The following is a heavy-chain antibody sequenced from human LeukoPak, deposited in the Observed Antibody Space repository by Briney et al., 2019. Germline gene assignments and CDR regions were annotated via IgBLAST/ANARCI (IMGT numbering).Heavy chain of an antibody. D-gene: IGHD6-13*01. Sequence: ASVKVSCKASGYTFTSYGISWVRQAPGQGLEWMGWISAYNGNTNYAQKLQGRVTMTTDTSTSTAYMELRSLRSDDTAVYYCARGIAPAAPGRNYYYGMDVWGQGTTVTVSS. V-gene: IGHV1-18*01. J-gene: IGHJ6*02. CDR1: GYTFTSYG. CDR2: ISAYNGNT. CDR3: ARGIAPAAPGRNYYYGMDV.